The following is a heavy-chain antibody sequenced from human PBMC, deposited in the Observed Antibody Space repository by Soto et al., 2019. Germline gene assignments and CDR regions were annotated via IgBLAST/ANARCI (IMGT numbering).Heavy chain of an antibody. D-gene: IGHD4-4*01. V-gene: IGHV1-69*02. J-gene: IGHJ4*02. CDR3: ARAPPHSAVTTTSPD. CDR2: IIPILGIA. CDR1: GGTFSSYT. Sequence: ASVKVSCKASGGTFSSYTISWVRQAPGQGLEWTGRIIPILGIANYAQKFQGRVTITADKSTSTAYMELSSLRSEDTAVYYCARAPPHSAVTTTSPDGGRGTLVTVSS.